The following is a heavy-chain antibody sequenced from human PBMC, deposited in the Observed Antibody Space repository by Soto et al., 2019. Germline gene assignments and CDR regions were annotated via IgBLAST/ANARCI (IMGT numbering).Heavy chain of an antibody. Sequence: EVQLLESEGGLVQPGGSLRLSCTASGVTISTYAMNWVRQAPGKGLEWVSTISDTGGATFYAGSVKGRFTISRDNSKNTVDHQMRSLRVEDTAVYFCAIGLRKKSGSNTWFDPWGRGTLVTVSS. V-gene: IGHV3-23*01. CDR3: AIGLRKKSGSNTWFDP. J-gene: IGHJ5*02. D-gene: IGHD3-3*01. CDR2: ISDTGGAT. CDR1: GVTISTYA.